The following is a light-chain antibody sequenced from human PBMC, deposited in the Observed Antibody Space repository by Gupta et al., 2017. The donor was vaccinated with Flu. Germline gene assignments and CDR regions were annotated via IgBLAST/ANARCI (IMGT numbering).Light chain of an antibody. Sequence: DIQMTQSPSSPSASVGVRVTTTCRASQGIRNYLAWFQQKPGNSPKSLIYAASSLQSGVPSKFSGSGSGTDCTLTISSLQPEDFAVYYCQQYNSDPSTFGQGTKVEIK. CDR3: QQYNSDPST. CDR1: QGIRNY. CDR2: AAS. J-gene: IGKJ1*01. V-gene: IGKV1-16*02.